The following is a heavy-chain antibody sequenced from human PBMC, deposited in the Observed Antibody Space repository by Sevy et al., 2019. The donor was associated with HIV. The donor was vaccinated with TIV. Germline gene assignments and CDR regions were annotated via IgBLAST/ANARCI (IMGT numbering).Heavy chain of an antibody. V-gene: IGHV3-15*01. CDR3: STDPIIVLLVTDGMDV. J-gene: IGHJ6*02. CDR2: IKSKTDGGTI. Sequence: GGSLRLSCAASGFTFSNAWMSWVRQAPGKGLEWVGRIKSKTDGGTIDYAAPVKGRFTISRDESKNTVYLQMNSLKSEDTAVYYGSTDPIIVLLVTDGMDVWGQGTTVTVSS. D-gene: IGHD2-8*02. CDR1: GFTFSNAW.